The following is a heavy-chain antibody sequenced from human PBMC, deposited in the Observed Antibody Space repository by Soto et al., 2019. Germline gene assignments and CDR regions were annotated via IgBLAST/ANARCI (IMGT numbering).Heavy chain of an antibody. V-gene: IGHV1-69*02. CDR2: VNPILSMS. Sequence: QVQLVQSGAELKKPGSSVKVSCKASGDTFSFYTINWVRQAPGLGLEWMGRVNPILSMSNYAQKLQGRVTMTENKSRRTAYVELRRMRSEDTVFYYWATSYGSGYRAFDYWGQGALVTVSS. CDR3: ATSYGSGYRAFDY. J-gene: IGHJ4*02. D-gene: IGHD3-10*01. CDR1: GDTFSFYT.